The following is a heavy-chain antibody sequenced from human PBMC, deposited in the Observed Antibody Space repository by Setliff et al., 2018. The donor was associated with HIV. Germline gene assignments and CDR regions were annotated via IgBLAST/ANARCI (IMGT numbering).Heavy chain of an antibody. J-gene: IGHJ2*01. Sequence: GASVKVSCKASGYSFTTYGISWVRLAPGQGLEWVGWISVYNGQTLYAQKVQDRITVTMDIPKDTAYMELRGLTPDDTAVYYCARGHHFYWYFDLWGPGTLVTVSS. CDR2: ISVYNGQT. CDR3: ARGHHFYWYFDL. CDR1: GYSFTTYG. V-gene: IGHV1-18*01.